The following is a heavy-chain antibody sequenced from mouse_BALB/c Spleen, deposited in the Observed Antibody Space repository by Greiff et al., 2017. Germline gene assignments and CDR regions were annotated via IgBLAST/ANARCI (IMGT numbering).Heavy chain of an antibody. CDR1: GFTFSSYG. CDR3: ARDSDYGSIAMDY. J-gene: IGHJ4*01. D-gene: IGHD1-1*01. V-gene: IGHV5-6-3*01. CDR2: INSNGGST. Sequence: EVMLVESGGGLVQPGGSLKLSCAASGFTFSSYGMSWVRQTPDKRLELVATINSNGGSTYYPDSVKGRFTISRDNAKNTLYLQMSSLKSEDTAMYYCARDSDYGSIAMDYWGQGTSVTVSS.